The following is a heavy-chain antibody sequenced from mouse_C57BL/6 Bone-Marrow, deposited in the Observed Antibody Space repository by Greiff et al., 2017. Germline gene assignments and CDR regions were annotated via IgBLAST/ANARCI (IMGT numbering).Heavy chain of an antibody. CDR3: ASVYYEGFAY. Sequence: EVQLVESEGGLVQPGSSMKLSCTASGFTFSDYYMAWVRQVPEKGLEWVANINYDGSSTYYLDSLKSRFIISRDNAKNILYLQMSSLKSEDTATDYCASVYYEGFAYWGQGTLVTVSA. D-gene: IGHD2-4*01. CDR2: INYDGSST. CDR1: GFTFSDYY. J-gene: IGHJ3*01. V-gene: IGHV5-16*01.